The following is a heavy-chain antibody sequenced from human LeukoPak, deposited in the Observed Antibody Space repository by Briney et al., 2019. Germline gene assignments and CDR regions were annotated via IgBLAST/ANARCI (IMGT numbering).Heavy chain of an antibody. Sequence: PGGSLRLSCAASGFTFTTYWMSWVRQAPGKGLGWVANIEQDGSEKYYVDSVKGRFTISRDNAKNSLYLQMNSLRAEDTAVYYCARYDYGGNYDYWGQGTLVTVSS. D-gene: IGHD4-23*01. CDR1: GFTFTTYW. CDR3: ARYDYGGNYDY. V-gene: IGHV3-7*04. CDR2: IEQDGSEK. J-gene: IGHJ4*02.